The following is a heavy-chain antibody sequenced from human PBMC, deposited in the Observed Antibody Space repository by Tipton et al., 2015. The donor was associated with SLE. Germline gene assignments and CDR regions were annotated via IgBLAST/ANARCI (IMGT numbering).Heavy chain of an antibody. V-gene: IGHV3-66*02. CDR2: MYSGGNT. CDR1: GFPFSTYT. D-gene: IGHD1-20*01. J-gene: IGHJ3*02. Sequence: SLRLSCAASGFPFSTYTMNWVRQAPEKGLEWVSVMYSGGNTDYADSVKGRFTISRDNSTNTLYLQMNSLRVEDTAVYYCAREDNFKAFDIWGQGTMVTVSS. CDR3: AREDNFKAFDI.